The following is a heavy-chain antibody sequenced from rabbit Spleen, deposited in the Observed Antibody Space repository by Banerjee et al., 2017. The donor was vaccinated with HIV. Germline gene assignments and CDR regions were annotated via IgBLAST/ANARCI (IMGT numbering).Heavy chain of an antibody. D-gene: IGHD8-1*01. CDR1: GFSFSGTDY. CDR3: ARDTASSFSSYGMDL. J-gene: IGHJ6*01. V-gene: IGHV1S40*01. CDR2: IYAGSGRFT. Sequence: QSLEESGGGLVKPGASLTLTCTASGFSFSGTDYMCWVRQAPGRGLEWLACIYAGSGRFTYYANWAKGRFTISKTSSTTVTLQMTSLTAADTATYFCARDTASSFSSYGMDLWGQGTLVTV.